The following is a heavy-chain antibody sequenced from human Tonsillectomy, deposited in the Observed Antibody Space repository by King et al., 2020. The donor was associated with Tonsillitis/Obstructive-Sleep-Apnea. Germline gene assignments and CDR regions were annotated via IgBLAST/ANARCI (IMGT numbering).Heavy chain of an antibody. Sequence: VQLVESGGGLVQPGRSLRLSCTASGFTFGDYAMSWVRQAPGKGLEWVGFIRSKAYGGTTEYAASVKGRFTISRDDSKSIAYLQMNSLKTEDTAVYYCTREIYDSSGYYSEWFDPWGQGTLVTVSS. CDR1: GFTFGDYA. D-gene: IGHD3-22*01. CDR3: TREIYDSSGYYSEWFDP. V-gene: IGHV3-49*04. J-gene: IGHJ5*02. CDR2: IRSKAYGGTT.